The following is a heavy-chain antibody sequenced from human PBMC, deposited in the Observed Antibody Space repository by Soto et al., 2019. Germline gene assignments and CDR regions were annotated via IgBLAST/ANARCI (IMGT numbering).Heavy chain of an antibody. CDR3: ASGGYYYYMDV. CDR1: GGSISSYY. Sequence: SVTLSVTCTVSGGSISSYYWSWIRQPPGKGLEWIGYIYYSGSTNYNPSLKSRVTISVDTSKNQFSLKLSSVTAADTAVYYCASGGYYYYMDVWGKGTTVTVSS. J-gene: IGHJ6*03. CDR2: IYYSGST. V-gene: IGHV4-59*01. D-gene: IGHD2-15*01.